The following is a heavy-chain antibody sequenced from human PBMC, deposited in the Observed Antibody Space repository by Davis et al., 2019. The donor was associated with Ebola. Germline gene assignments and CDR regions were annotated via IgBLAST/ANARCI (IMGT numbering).Heavy chain of an antibody. Sequence: GGSLRLSCAASGFTFSDHYMDWVRQAPGKGLEWVGRTRNKANSYTTEYAASVKGRFTISRDDSKNSLYLQMNSLKTEDTAVYYCASTYYDFWSGLNMDVWGQGTTVTVSS. CDR2: TRNKANSYTT. CDR1: GFTFSDHY. J-gene: IGHJ6*02. V-gene: IGHV3-72*01. D-gene: IGHD3-3*01. CDR3: ASTYYDFWSGLNMDV.